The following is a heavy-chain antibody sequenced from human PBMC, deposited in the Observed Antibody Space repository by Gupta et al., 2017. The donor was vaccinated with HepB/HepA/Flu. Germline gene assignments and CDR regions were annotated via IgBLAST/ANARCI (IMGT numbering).Heavy chain of an antibody. CDR2: INPSGGST. Sequence: QVQLVQSGAEVKKPGASVKVSCKASGYTFTSYYMHWVRQAPGQGLEWMGIINPSGGSTSYAQKFQGRVTMTRDTSTSTVYMELSSLRSEDTAVYYCARENSNIYYYYYMDVWGKGTTVTVSS. CDR1: GYTFTSYY. V-gene: IGHV1-46*01. D-gene: IGHD4-11*01. CDR3: ARENSNIYYYYYMDV. J-gene: IGHJ6*03.